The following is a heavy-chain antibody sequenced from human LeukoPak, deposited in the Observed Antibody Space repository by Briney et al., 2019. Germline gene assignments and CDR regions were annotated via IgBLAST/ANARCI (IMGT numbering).Heavy chain of an antibody. CDR1: GYTFTSYG. Sequence: ASVKVSCKASGYTFTSYGISWVRQAPGQGLEWMGWISAYNGNTNYAQKFQGRVTITADESTSTAYMELSSLRSEDTAVYYCASRAGRYYFDYWGQGTLVTVSS. J-gene: IGHJ4*02. CDR2: ISAYNGNT. D-gene: IGHD1-26*01. V-gene: IGHV1-18*01. CDR3: ASRAGRYYFDY.